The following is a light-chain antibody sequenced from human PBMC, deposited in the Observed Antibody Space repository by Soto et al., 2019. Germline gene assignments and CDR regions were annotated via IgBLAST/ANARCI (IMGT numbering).Light chain of an antibody. CDR1: QSISSW. CDR2: DAS. J-gene: IGKJ1*01. CDR3: QQYGSSGT. Sequence: GYTVTITCRASQSISSWLAWYQQKPGKAPKLLIYDASSLESGVPSRFSGSGSGTEFTLTITSLQPEDFAVYYCQQYGSSGTFGQGAKVHI. V-gene: IGKV1-5*01.